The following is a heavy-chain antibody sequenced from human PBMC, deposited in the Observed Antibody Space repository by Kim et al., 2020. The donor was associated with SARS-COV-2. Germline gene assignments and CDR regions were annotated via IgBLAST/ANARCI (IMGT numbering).Heavy chain of an antibody. V-gene: IGHV3-15*01. CDR1: GFTFSNAW. Sequence: GGSLRLSCAASGFTFSNAWMSWVRQAPGKGLEWVGRIKSKTDGGTTDYAAPVKGRFTISRDDSKNTLYLQMNSLKTEDTAVYYCTTEYCSSTSCYFTGRGPIQRYYYYYGMDVWGQGTTVTVSS. J-gene: IGHJ6*02. CDR2: IKSKTDGGTT. CDR3: TTEYCSSTSCYFTGRGPIQRYYYYYGMDV. D-gene: IGHD2-2*01.